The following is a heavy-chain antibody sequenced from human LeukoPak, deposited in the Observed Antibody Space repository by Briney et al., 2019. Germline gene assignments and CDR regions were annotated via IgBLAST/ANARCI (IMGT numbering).Heavy chain of an antibody. D-gene: IGHD1-1*01. CDR3: ATTGTADGTYIFNY. J-gene: IGHJ4*02. CDR2: ISAYNGHT. CDR1: GYTFTSYD. V-gene: IGHV1-18*01. Sequence: GASVKVSCKASGYTFTSYDINWVRQAPGQGLEWMGWISAYNGHTNYALKFQGRVTMTTDTSTSTAYMELRSLKSDDTAVYYCATTGTADGTYIFNYWGQGTLVTVS.